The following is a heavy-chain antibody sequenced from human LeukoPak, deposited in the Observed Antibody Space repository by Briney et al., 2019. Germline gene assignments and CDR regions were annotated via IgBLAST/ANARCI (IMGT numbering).Heavy chain of an antibody. CDR3: AREDQNWGSTFDY. J-gene: IGHJ4*02. Sequence: GRSLRLSCAASGFIVSSYWMSWVRQAPGKGLEWVANIKQDGSEKYYVDSVKGRFTISRDNAKNSLYLQMNSLRAEDTAVYYCAREDQNWGSTFDYWGQGTLVTVSS. CDR1: GFIVSSYW. CDR2: IKQDGSEK. V-gene: IGHV3-7*01. D-gene: IGHD7-27*01.